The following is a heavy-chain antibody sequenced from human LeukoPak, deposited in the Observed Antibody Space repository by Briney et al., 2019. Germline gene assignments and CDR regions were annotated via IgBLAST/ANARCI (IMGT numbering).Heavy chain of an antibody. Sequence: SETLSLTCSVSAYSISSNYYWGWIRQPPGQGLEWIGSINHSGSSYFNPSLKSRFTISVDTSKNQLSLKLSSVTAADTAVYYCARHNWNYAHFDYWGQGTLDTVSS. J-gene: IGHJ4*02. V-gene: IGHV4-38-2*02. CDR2: INHSGSS. D-gene: IGHD1-7*01. CDR1: AYSISSNYY. CDR3: ARHNWNYAHFDY.